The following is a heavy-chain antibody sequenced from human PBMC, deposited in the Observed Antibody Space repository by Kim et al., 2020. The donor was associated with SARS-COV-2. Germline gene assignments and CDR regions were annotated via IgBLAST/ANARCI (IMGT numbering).Heavy chain of an antibody. CDR1: GFTFSTYA. CDR2: ISYDGSDK. D-gene: IGHD5-18*01. CDR3: ARCYTAMVLFDAFDI. J-gene: IGHJ3*02. V-gene: IGHV3-30*04. Sequence: GGSLRLSCAASGFTFSTYALHWVRQAPGKGLEWVAVISYDGSDKYYADSVKGRFTISRDNSKNTLYLQMNSLRAEDTAVYYCARCYTAMVLFDAFDIWG.